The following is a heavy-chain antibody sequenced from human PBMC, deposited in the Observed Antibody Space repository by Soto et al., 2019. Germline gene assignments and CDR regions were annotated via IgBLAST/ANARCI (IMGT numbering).Heavy chain of an antibody. CDR2: IKDDGGQR. V-gene: IGHV3-7*03. CDR1: GFTFKEFW. Sequence: EVQVVESGGGLVQPGGSLTLSCVASGFTFKEFWMTWVRQAPGRGLEWVANIKDDGGQRYYVDSVKGRFTVSRDNAGKSVSLRMNSVRGDDTAVYYCARDLSPGTTISGYYAALDIWGRGTVVTVSS. CDR3: ARDLSPGTTISGYYAALDI. D-gene: IGHD3-3*01. J-gene: IGHJ3*02.